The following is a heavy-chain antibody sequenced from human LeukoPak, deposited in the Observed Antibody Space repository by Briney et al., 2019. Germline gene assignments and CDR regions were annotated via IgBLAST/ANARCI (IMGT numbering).Heavy chain of an antibody. CDR3: AAGPSYDFWSGYDFDY. CDR1: GFPFTSSA. D-gene: IGHD3-3*01. V-gene: IGHV1-58*02. Sequence: GTSVKVSFKASGFPFTSSAMQWVRQARGQRLEWIGWIVVGSGNTNYAQKFQERVTITRDMSTSTAYMELSSLRSEDTAVYYCAAGPSYDFWSGYDFDYWGQGTLVTVSS. J-gene: IGHJ4*02. CDR2: IVVGSGNT.